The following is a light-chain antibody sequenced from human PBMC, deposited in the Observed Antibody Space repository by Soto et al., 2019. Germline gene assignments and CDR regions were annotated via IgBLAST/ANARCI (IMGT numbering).Light chain of an antibody. CDR2: EVT. J-gene: IGLJ2*01. Sequence: QSALTQPPSASGSPGQSVTISCTGTSSDVGGYNYVSWYQQHPGKAPKLIIYEVTKRPSGVPDRFSGSKSGNTASLTVSGPQADDEAYYYCISYAGSNNFFGGGTKVPVL. CDR3: ISYAGSNNF. V-gene: IGLV2-8*01. CDR1: SSDVGGYNY.